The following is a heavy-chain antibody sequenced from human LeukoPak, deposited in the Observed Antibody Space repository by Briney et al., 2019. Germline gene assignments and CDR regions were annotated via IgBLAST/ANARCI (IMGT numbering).Heavy chain of an antibody. CDR1: GFRFRDYT. V-gene: IGHV3-21*01. Sequence: GGSLRLSCAASGFRFRDYTMNWVRQARGRGLEWVASISSSSRYIYFANSVRRRFTTSRDNAKNSLYLQMNSLRAEDTAVYYCAKDSPSRTATTEVPVDYWGRGTLVTVSS. CDR3: AKDSPSRTATTEVPVDY. CDR2: ISSSSRYI. J-gene: IGHJ4*02. D-gene: IGHD1/OR15-1a*01.